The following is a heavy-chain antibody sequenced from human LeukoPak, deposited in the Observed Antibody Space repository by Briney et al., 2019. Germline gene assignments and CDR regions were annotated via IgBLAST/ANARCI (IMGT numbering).Heavy chain of an antibody. D-gene: IGHD6-19*01. CDR2: ISSTGNDK. J-gene: IGHJ4*02. CDR3: AREAVGGRYFDY. Sequence: PGGSPRLSCAASGFIFGDYYVSWIRQAPGKGLEWISYISSTGNDKKYADSVKGRFTISKDHAKKSVHLEMNSLRDEDAAIYYCAREAVGGRYFDYWGQGTLVAVSS. V-gene: IGHV3-11*01. CDR1: GFIFGDYY.